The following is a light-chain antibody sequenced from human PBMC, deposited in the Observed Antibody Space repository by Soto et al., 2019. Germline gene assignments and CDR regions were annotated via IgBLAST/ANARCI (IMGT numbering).Light chain of an antibody. CDR2: GAS. J-gene: IGKJ1*01. Sequence: EILLTQSPGILSLSPGERATLSCRASQSARSSYLAWYQQKPGQAPRLLIQGASTRATGIPDRFSGSESGTDFTLTISRLEPEDFAVYYCQQYDTLPTFGQGTKVDIK. CDR1: QSARSSY. CDR3: QQYDTLPT. V-gene: IGKV3-20*01.